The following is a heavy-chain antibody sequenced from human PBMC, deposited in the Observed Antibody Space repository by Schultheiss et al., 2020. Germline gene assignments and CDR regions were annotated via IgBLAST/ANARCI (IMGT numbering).Heavy chain of an antibody. CDR2: ISYDGSNK. D-gene: IGHD1-26*01. Sequence: GGSLRLSCAASGFTFSSYGMHWVRQAPGKGLEWVAVISYDGSNKYYADSVKGRFTISRDNSKNTLYLQMNSLRAEDTAVYYCAKDLSAYSGSYLDAFDIWGQGTMVTVSS. CDR1: GFTFSSYG. V-gene: IGHV3-30*18. CDR3: AKDLSAYSGSYLDAFDI. J-gene: IGHJ3*02.